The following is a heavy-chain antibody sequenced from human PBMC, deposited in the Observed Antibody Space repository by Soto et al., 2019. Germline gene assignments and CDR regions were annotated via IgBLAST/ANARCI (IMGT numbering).Heavy chain of an antibody. Sequence: QVQLQESGPGLVKPSQTLSLTCTVSGGSISSGGYYWSWIRQHPGKGLEWIGYIYYSGSTYYNPSLKSRVTISVDTSKNQFALKLSSVTAADTAVYYCATLPLAQYYYYGMDVWGQGTTVTVSS. CDR1: GGSISSGGYY. V-gene: IGHV4-31*03. CDR2: IYYSGST. CDR3: ATLPLAQYYYYGMDV. J-gene: IGHJ6*02.